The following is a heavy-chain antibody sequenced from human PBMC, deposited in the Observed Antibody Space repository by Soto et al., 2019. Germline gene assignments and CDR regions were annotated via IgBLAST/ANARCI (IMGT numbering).Heavy chain of an antibody. CDR2: MNPNSGNT. CDR3: AGGRYRLLYHNNWFDP. J-gene: IGHJ5*02. Sequence: ASVKVSCKASGYTFTSYDINWVRQATGQGLEWMGWMNPNSGNTGYAQKFQGRVTMTRNTSISSAYMELSSLRSEDTAVYYCAGGRYRLLYHNNWFDPWGQGTLVTVSS. V-gene: IGHV1-8*01. CDR1: GYTFTSYD. D-gene: IGHD2-2*02.